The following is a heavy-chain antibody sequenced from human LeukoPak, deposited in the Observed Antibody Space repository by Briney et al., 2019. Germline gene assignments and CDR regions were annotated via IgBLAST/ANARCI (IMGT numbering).Heavy chain of an antibody. Sequence: GGSLRLSCAASGFTFSSYAMSWVRQAPGKGLEWVLAISGSGGSTYYADSVKGRFTISRDNSKNTLYLQMNSLRAEDTAVYYCAKDGGSSPYYFDYWGQGTLVTVSS. CDR2: ISGSGGST. CDR1: GFTFSSYA. CDR3: AKDGGSSPYYFDY. V-gene: IGHV3-23*01. D-gene: IGHD1-26*01. J-gene: IGHJ4*02.